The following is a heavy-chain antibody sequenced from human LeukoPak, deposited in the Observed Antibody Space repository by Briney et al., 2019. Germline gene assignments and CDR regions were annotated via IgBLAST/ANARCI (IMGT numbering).Heavy chain of an antibody. CDR3: AKEDIVVVPAAIRRSYYYGMDV. Sequence: GRSLRLSCAASGFTFSSYGMHWVRRAPGKGLEWVAVISYDGSNKYYADSVKGRFTISRDNSKNTLYLQMNSLRAEDTAVYYCAKEDIVVVPAAIRRSYYYGMDVWGKGTTVTVSS. V-gene: IGHV3-30*18. CDR1: GFTFSSYG. J-gene: IGHJ6*04. D-gene: IGHD2-2*01. CDR2: ISYDGSNK.